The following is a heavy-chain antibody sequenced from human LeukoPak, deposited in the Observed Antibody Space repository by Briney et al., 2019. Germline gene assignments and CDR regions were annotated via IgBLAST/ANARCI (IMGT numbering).Heavy chain of an antibody. CDR1: GDSIGSGGYY. J-gene: IGHJ4*02. CDR2: IYYSGST. D-gene: IGHD4-17*01. Sequence: SETLSLTCTVSGDSIGSGGYYWSWIRQHPGKGLEWIGYIYYSGSTQYTPSLKSRVTISVDTSKNQFSLKLSSVTAADTAVYYCARMNDYGAGGYYFDYWGQGTLVTVSS. CDR3: ARMNDYGAGGYYFDY. V-gene: IGHV4-31*03.